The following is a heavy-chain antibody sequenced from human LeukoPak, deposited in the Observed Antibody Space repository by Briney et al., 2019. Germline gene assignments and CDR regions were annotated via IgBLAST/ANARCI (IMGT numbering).Heavy chain of an antibody. CDR2: IYYSGST. CDR3: ARYSGAAAGSNYFDY. J-gene: IGHJ4*02. CDR1: GGSIGSYY. D-gene: IGHD6-13*01. V-gene: IGHV4-59*08. Sequence: PSETLSLTCTVSGGSIGSYYWSWIRQPPGKGLEWIGYIYYSGSTNYNPSLKSRVTISVDTSKNQFSLKLSSVTAADTAVYYCARYSGAAAGSNYFDYWGQGTLVTVSS.